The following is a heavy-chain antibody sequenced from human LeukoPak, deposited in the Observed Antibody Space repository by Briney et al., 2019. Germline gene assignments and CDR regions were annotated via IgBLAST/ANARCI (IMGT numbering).Heavy chain of an antibody. CDR2: IRYDGSNK. V-gene: IGHV3-30*02. CDR3: AGTRSGIAAAGRGG. CDR1: GFTFSSYG. J-gene: IGHJ4*02. D-gene: IGHD6-13*01. Sequence: GGSLRLSCAASGFTFSSYGIHWVRQAPGKGLEWVAFIRYDGSNKYYADSVKGRFTISRDNSKNTLYLQMNSLRAEDTAVYYCAGTRSGIAAAGRGGWGQGTLVTVSS.